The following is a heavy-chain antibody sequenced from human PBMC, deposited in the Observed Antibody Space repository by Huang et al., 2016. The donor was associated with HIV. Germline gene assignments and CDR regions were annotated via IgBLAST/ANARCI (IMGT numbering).Heavy chain of an antibody. Sequence: VQLVESGGGVVQPGRSLSLAWAAYGFSFSTYGLPWVRQAPGKWLEWVEVITYDGSNKYYAHSVKGRFTISRDTSENKVYLQMNSLRHEDTAVYYCAKDGADEEWDIDYWGQGTLVTVSS. V-gene: IGHV3-30*18. D-gene: IGHD1-26*01. J-gene: IGHJ4*02. CDR2: ITYDGSNK. CDR3: AKDGADEEWDIDY. CDR1: GFSFSTYG.